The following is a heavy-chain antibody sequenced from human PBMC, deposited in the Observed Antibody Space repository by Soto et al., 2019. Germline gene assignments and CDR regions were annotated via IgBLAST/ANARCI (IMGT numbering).Heavy chain of an antibody. V-gene: IGHV4-31*03. D-gene: IGHD3-3*01. J-gene: IGHJ5*02. CDR1: CGSIISGGYY. CDR2: IYYSGST. CDR3: ARDYRRATFGVGGFDP. Sequence: PSETLSLTCTFSCGSIISGGYYWSWIRQHPGKGLEWIGYIYYSGSTYYNPSLKSRVTISVDTSKNQFSLKLSSVTAADTAVYYCARDYRRATFGVGGFDPWGQGTLVTVSS.